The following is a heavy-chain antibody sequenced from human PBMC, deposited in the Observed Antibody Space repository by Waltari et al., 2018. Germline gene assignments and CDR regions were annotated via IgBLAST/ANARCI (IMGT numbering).Heavy chain of an antibody. V-gene: IGHV1-69*12. CDR1: GGTFSTHA. CDR3: ARDKEVGSASGDINFFDY. J-gene: IGHJ4*02. D-gene: IGHD2-15*01. Sequence: QVQRMQSGAEVKKPGSSVKVSGKASGGTFSTHALSWLRQAPGQGLEWMGGIIPIFGTPNYAPKFQGRLIISADESTSTAYMELSSLRSQDTAVYYCARDKEVGSASGDINFFDYWGQGTLVAVSS. CDR2: IIPIFGTP.